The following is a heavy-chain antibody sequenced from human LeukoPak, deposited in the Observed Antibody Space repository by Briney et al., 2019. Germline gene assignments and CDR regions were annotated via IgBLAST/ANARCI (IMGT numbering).Heavy chain of an antibody. Sequence: GGSLRLPCAASGFTFSSYGMHWVRRAPGKGLEWVAVIWYDGSNKYYADSVKGRFTISRDNSKNTLYLQMNSLRAEGTAVYYCAREGDRGIYGDYFSNWFDPWGQGTLVTVSS. CDR3: AREGDRGIYGDYFSNWFDP. CDR1: GFTFSSYG. V-gene: IGHV3-33*08. J-gene: IGHJ5*02. D-gene: IGHD4-17*01. CDR2: IWYDGSNK.